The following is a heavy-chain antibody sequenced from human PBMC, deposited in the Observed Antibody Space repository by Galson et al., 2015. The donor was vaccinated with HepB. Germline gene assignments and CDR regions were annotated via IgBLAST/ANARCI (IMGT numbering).Heavy chain of an antibody. Sequence: SLRLSCAASGFTFSSYGMHWVRQAPGKGLEWVAVIWYDGSNKYYADSVKGRFTISRDNSKNTLYLQMNSLRAEDTAVYYCARGEYPLWEPRGDAFDIWGQGTMVTVSS. J-gene: IGHJ3*02. CDR3: ARGEYPLWEPRGDAFDI. CDR1: GFTFSSYG. V-gene: IGHV3-33*01. D-gene: IGHD1-26*01. CDR2: IWYDGSNK.